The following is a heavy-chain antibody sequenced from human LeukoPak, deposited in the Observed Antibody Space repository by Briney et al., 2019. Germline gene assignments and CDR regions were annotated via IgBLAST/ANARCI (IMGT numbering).Heavy chain of an antibody. CDR3: ARAPGGNWNYSPDFDY. V-gene: IGHV3-21*01. J-gene: IGHJ4*02. D-gene: IGHD1-7*01. Sequence: GGSLRLSCAASGFTFSSYSMNWVRQAPGKGLEWVSSISSSSSYIYYADSVKGRFTISRDNAKNSLYLQMNSLRAEDTAVYYCARAPGGNWNYSPDFDYWGQGTLVTVSS. CDR1: GFTFSSYS. CDR2: ISSSSSYI.